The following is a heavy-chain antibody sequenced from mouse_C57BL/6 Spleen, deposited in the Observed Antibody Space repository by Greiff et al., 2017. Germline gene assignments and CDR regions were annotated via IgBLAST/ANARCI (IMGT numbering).Heavy chain of an antibody. V-gene: IGHV10-3*01. J-gene: IGHJ1*03. CDR1: GFTFNTYA. CDR3: VREGFHYYGSSYDWYFDV. Sequence: DVMLVESGGGLVQPKGSLKLSCAASGFTFNTYAMHWVRQAPGKGLEWVAHIRSKSSNYATYYADSVKDRFTISRDDSQSMLYLQMNNLKTEDTAMYYCVREGFHYYGSSYDWYFDVWGTGTTVTVSS. D-gene: IGHD1-1*01. CDR2: IRSKSSNYAT.